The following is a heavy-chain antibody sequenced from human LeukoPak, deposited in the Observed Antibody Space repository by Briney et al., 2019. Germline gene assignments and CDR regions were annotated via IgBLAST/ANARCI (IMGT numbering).Heavy chain of an antibody. CDR3: ARDPHNYSGSQRGDY. CDR1: GYTFTTYD. J-gene: IGHJ4*02. D-gene: IGHD1-26*01. CDR2: MNPNSGHT. Sequence: ASVKVSCKASGYTFTTYDINWVRQATGQGLEWMGWMNPNSGHTGFAQKFQGRVTMSRNTSISTAYMELSSLRSEDTAVYYCARDPHNYSGSQRGDYWGQGTLVTVSS. V-gene: IGHV1-8*01.